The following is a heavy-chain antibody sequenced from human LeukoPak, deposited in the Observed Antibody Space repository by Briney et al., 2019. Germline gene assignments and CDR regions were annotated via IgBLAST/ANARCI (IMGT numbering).Heavy chain of an antibody. CDR1: GYTFTSYG. V-gene: IGHV1-18*01. Sequence: ASVKASCKASGYTFTSYGISWVRQAPGQGLEWMGWISAYNGNTNYAQKLQGRVTMTTDTSTCTAYMELRSLRPDDTAVYYCARDGDYDPYYYGMDVWGQGTTVTVSS. D-gene: IGHD4-17*01. CDR2: ISAYNGNT. CDR3: ARDGDYDPYYYGMDV. J-gene: IGHJ6*02.